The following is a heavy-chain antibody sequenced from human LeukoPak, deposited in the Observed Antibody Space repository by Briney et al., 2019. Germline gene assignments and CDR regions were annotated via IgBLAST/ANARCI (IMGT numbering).Heavy chain of an antibody. J-gene: IGHJ4*02. CDR1: GCTFSSYA. V-gene: IGHV1-69*04. D-gene: IGHD4-17*01. Sequence: GASVKVSCKASGCTFSSYAISWVRQAPGQGLEWMGRIIPILGIANYAQKFQGRVTITADKSTSTAYMELSSLRSEDTAVYYCASFDDYGDYVVYWGQGTLVTVSS. CDR3: ASFDDYGDYVVY. CDR2: IIPILGIA.